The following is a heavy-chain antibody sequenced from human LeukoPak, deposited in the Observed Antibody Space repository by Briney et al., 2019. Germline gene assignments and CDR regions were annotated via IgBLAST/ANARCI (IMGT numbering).Heavy chain of an antibody. J-gene: IGHJ6*02. CDR2: ISWNSGSI. CDR1: GFTFDDYA. CDR3: AKDNGHGDPYYYYGMDV. D-gene: IGHD4-17*01. V-gene: IGHV3-9*01. Sequence: GGSLRLSCAASGFTFDDYAMHWVRQAPGKGLEGVSGISWNSGSIVYADSVKGRFTISRDNAKNSLYLQMNSLRAEDTALYYCAKDNGHGDPYYYYGMDVWGQGTTVTVSS.